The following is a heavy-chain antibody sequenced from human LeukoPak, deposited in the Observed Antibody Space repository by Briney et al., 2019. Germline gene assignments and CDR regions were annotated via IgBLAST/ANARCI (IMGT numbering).Heavy chain of an antibody. CDR2: IYYSGST. CDR1: GGSISSSSYY. Sequence: SETLSLTCTVSGGSISSSSYYWGCIRQPPGKGLEWIGSIYYSGSTYYNPSLKSRVTISVDTSKNQFSLKLSSVTAADTAVYYCARLLGAFDIWGQGTMVTVSS. V-gene: IGHV4-39*01. D-gene: IGHD1-26*01. CDR3: ARLLGAFDI. J-gene: IGHJ3*02.